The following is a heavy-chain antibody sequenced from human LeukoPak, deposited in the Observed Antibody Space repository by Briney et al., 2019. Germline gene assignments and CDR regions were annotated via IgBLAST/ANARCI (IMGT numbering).Heavy chain of an antibody. CDR2: ISGSGSGGST. D-gene: IGHD5-24*01. CDR3: AKSGYNRFDY. Sequence: GGSLRLSCAASGFTFSSSAMSWVRQAPGKGPEWVSSISGSGSGGSTYYADSVKGRFTISRDNSKNTLYLQMNSLRAEDTAVYYCAKSGYNRFDYWGQGTLVTVSP. CDR1: GFTFSSSA. J-gene: IGHJ4*02. V-gene: IGHV3-23*01.